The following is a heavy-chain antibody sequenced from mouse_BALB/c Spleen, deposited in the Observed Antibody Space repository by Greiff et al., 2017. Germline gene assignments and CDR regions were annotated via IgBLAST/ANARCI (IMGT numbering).Heavy chain of an antibody. CDR3: ARHDPYYGSSSFAY. D-gene: IGHD1-1*01. J-gene: IGHJ3*01. CDR2: ISSGGSYT. V-gene: IGHV5-6*02. Sequence: DVMLKESGGDLVKPGGSLKLSCAASGFTFSSYGMSWVRQTPDKRLEWVATISSGGSYTYYPDSVKGRFTISRDNAKNTLYLQMSSLKSEDTAMYYCARHDPYYGSSSFAYWGQGTLVTVSA. CDR1: GFTFSSYG.